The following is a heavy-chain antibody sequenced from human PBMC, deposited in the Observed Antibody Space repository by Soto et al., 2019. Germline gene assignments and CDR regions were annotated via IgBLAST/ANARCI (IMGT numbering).Heavy chain of an antibody. CDR1: GYSISSGYY. V-gene: IGHV4-38-2*02. CDR2: IYHSGST. CDR3: ARDLQDYYDSSGYFY. Sequence: SETLSLTCAVSGYSISSGYYWGWIRQPPGKGLEWIGSIYHSGSTYYNPSLKSRVTISVDTSKNQFSLKLSSVTAADTAVYYCARDLQDYYDSSGYFYWGQGTLVTVSS. D-gene: IGHD3-22*01. J-gene: IGHJ4*02.